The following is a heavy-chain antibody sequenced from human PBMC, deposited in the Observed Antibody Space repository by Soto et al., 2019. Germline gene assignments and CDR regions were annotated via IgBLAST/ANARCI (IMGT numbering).Heavy chain of an antibody. CDR1: GSSMSSSAYY. V-gene: IGHV4-39*01. CDR2: VYYTGIT. CDR3: ASQGRPGYCTGGNCYPTFDI. D-gene: IGHD2-15*01. Sequence: QMHLQQSGPGLVKPSETLSLTCTVAGSSMSSSAYYWGWMRQPPGKGLEWIGSVYYTGITDYKSSLESRVSISADTSKNQFSLRLTSLSAADTAIYFCASQGRPGYCTGGNCYPTFDIWGPGTMVTVSS. J-gene: IGHJ3*02.